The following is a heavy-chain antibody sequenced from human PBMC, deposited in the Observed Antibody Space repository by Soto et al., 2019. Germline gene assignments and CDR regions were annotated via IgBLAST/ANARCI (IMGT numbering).Heavy chain of an antibody. J-gene: IGHJ4*02. CDR1: GGSVSSGSYY. Sequence: PSETLSLTCTVSGGSVSSGSYYRSWIRQPPGKGLEWIGYIYYSGSTNYNPSLKSRVTISVDTSKNQFSLKLSSVTAADTAVYYCASGYMTTADYWGQGTLVTVSS. D-gene: IGHD4-17*01. V-gene: IGHV4-61*01. CDR3: ASGYMTTADY. CDR2: IYYSGST.